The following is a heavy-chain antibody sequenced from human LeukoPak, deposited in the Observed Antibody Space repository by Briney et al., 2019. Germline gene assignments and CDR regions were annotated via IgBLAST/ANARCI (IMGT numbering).Heavy chain of an antibody. CDR3: ARGHYGLDV. J-gene: IGHJ6*02. Sequence: GGSLRLSCAASGFTFSGYGMHWIRQAPGKGLEWVSYISTSSSYTNYADSVKGRFTISRDNAKNSLYLRMNSLRADDTAVYYCARGHYGLDVWGQGTTVTVSS. V-gene: IGHV3-11*05. CDR2: ISTSSSYT. CDR1: GFTFSGYG.